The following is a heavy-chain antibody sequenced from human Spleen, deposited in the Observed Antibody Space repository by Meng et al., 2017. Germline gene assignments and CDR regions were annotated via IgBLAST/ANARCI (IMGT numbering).Heavy chain of an antibody. J-gene: IGHJ6*02. D-gene: IGHD3-22*01. CDR1: GFTFSSYS. V-gene: IGHV3-21*04. CDR3: AEGRVTMIVVVTYGMDV. Sequence: GGSLRLSCAASGFTFSSYSMNWVRQAPGKGLEWVSSISSSSSYIYYADSVKGRFTISRDNSKNTLYLQMNSLRAEDTAVYYCAEGRVTMIVVVTYGMDVWGQGTTVTVSS. CDR2: ISSSSSYI.